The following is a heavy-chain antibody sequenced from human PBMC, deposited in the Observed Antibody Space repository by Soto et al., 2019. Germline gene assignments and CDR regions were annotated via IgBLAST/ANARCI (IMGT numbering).Heavy chain of an antibody. CDR1: GGSISSYY. J-gene: IGHJ3*02. V-gene: IGHV4-59*08. CDR3: ARHEDYGSGSYYDAFDI. Sequence: SETLSLTCTVSGGSISSYYWSWIRQPPGKGLEWIGYIYYSGSTNYNPSLKSRVTISVDTSKNQFSLKLSSVTAADTAVYYCARHEDYGSGSYYDAFDIWGQGTMVTVSS. CDR2: IYYSGST. D-gene: IGHD3-10*01.